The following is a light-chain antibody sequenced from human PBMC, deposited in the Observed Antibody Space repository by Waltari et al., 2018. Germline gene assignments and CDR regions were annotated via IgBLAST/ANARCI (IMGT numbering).Light chain of an antibody. CDR1: ALPKQY. Sequence: SYVLTQPPSASVSPVQTARITCSAHALPKQYAYWYQQKPGQAPVLVIYKDSERPSGIPERFSGSSSGTTVTLTISGVQAEDEADYYCQSADSSGTVVFGGGTKLTVL. V-gene: IGLV3-25*03. CDR2: KDS. CDR3: QSADSSGTVV. J-gene: IGLJ2*01.